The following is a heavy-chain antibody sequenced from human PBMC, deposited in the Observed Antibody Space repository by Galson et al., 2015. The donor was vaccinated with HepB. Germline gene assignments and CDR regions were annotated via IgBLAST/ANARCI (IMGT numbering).Heavy chain of an antibody. CDR3: ARSPHRSDSAFHDH. CDR1: GDSVSSNSAA. Sequence: CAISGDSVSSNSAAWNWIRQSPSRGLEWLGRTFYKSKWYNDYAVSVKSRISINPDTSKNQFSVQLSSVTPEDTAIYYCARSPHRSDSAFHDHWGQGTLVTVS. J-gene: IGHJ4*02. CDR2: TFYKSKWYN. V-gene: IGHV6-1*01. D-gene: IGHD1-26*01.